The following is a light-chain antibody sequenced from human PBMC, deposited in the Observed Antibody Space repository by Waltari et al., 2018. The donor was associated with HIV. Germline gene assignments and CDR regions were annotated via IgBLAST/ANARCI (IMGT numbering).Light chain of an antibody. CDR2: GNT. Sequence: QSVLTQPPSVSGAPGQRVTISCTGSSSNIGAGYGVHWYQQLPGTAPKLLIYGNTNRPSGIPDRFAGSKSDTSASLAITGLQAEDEADYYCQSYDSSLSVVVFGGWTKLTVL. CDR3: QSYDSSLSVVV. J-gene: IGLJ2*01. CDR1: SSNIGAGYG. V-gene: IGLV1-40*01.